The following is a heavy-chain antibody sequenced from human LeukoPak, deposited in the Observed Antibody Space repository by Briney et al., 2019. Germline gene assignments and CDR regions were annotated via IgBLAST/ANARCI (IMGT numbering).Heavy chain of an antibody. Sequence: GGSLRLSCAASGFTFSSYWMSWVRQAPGKGLEWVANVKYDGSEKYYVDSVKGRFTISRDNAKNSLYLQMNSLRAEDTAVYYCARDIEAAGLFLDYWGQGTLVTVSS. J-gene: IGHJ4*02. CDR1: GFTFSSYW. CDR2: VKYDGSEK. D-gene: IGHD6-13*01. CDR3: ARDIEAAGLFLDY. V-gene: IGHV3-7*01.